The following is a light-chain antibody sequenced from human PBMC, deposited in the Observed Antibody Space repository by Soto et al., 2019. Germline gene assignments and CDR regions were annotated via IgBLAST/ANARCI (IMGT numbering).Light chain of an antibody. V-gene: IGLV2-14*01. CDR1: SSDIGVYNF. Sequence: QSALTQPASVSGSPGQSITISCTGTSSDIGVYNFVSWYQQHPGQAPKLMIYDVNLRPSGVSDRFSGSKSGNTASMTISVLQAEDEAHYYCSSYATSTVFGGGTKLTVL. J-gene: IGLJ2*01. CDR3: SSYATSTV. CDR2: DVN.